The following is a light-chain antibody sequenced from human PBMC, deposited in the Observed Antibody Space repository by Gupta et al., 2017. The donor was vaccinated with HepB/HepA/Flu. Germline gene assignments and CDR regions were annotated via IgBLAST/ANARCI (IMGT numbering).Light chain of an antibody. CDR1: QSISSW. Sequence: DIQMTQSPSTLSASVGDRVTITCRASQSISSWLAWYQQKPGKAPKLLIYKASSLESGVPSRFSGSGSGTEFTLTISSRQPDDFATYYCQQYNYYSSWTFGQGTKVEIK. CDR3: QQYNYYSSWT. CDR2: KAS. V-gene: IGKV1-5*03. J-gene: IGKJ1*01.